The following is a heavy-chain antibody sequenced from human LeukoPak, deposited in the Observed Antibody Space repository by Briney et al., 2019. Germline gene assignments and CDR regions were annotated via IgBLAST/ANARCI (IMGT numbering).Heavy chain of an antibody. D-gene: IGHD3-9*01. Sequence: PGGSLRLSCAASGFTFSRYWMSWVRQAPGKGLEWVANIKQDGSEKYYLDSVKGRFTISRDNAKNSLYLQMNSLRAEDTAVYYCARGRYPLTGYSAYYFDYWGQGTLVTVSS. CDR2: IKQDGSEK. CDR3: ARGRYPLTGYSAYYFDY. J-gene: IGHJ4*02. CDR1: GFTFSRYW. V-gene: IGHV3-7*01.